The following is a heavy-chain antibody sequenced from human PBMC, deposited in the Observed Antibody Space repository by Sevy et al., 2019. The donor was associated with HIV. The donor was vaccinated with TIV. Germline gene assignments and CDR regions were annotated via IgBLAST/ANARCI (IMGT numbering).Heavy chain of an antibody. J-gene: IGHJ4*02. V-gene: IGHV3-74*01. Sequence: GGSLRLSCAASGFSLTTSDMHWVRQPPGKGLVWVSRINKDGSDAVYADSVKGRFTISRDNAKNTLSLQMDNLRVDDSGIYYCTRDLRWPARLFSATTAGFDFWSQGTLVTVSS. CDR1: GFSLTTSD. CDR3: TRDLRWPARLFSATTAGFDF. D-gene: IGHD1-7*01. CDR2: INKDGSDA.